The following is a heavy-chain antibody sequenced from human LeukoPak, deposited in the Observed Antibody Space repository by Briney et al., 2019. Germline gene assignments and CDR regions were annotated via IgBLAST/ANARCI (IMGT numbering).Heavy chain of an antibody. V-gene: IGHV3-53*01. Sequence: GGSLRLSCAASGFTVSSNYMSWVRQAPGKGLEWVSVIYSGGSTYYADSVKGRFTISRDNSKNTLYLQMNSLRAEDTAVYYCARVTYSNYVGYYYYYGMDVWGQGTTVTVSS. CDR3: ARVTYSNYVGYYYYYGMDV. CDR1: GFTVSSNY. CDR2: IYSGGST. J-gene: IGHJ6*02. D-gene: IGHD4-11*01.